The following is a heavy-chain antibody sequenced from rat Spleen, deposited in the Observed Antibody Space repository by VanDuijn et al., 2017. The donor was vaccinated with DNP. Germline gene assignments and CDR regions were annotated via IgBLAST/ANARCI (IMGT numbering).Heavy chain of an antibody. CDR1: GFTFDNYW. CDR3: VRGDYGGYEDWFAY. V-gene: IGHV5-31*01. J-gene: IGHJ3*01. Sequence: EVQLVESGGDLVQPGRSLKLSCVASGFTFDNYWMTWIRQVPGKGLDWVASITSGGGYTYYPDSVMGRFTISRDNAKNTLYLQMNSLRSEDTATYYCVRGDYGGYEDWFAYWGQGTLVTVSS. D-gene: IGHD1-11*01. CDR2: ITSGGGYT.